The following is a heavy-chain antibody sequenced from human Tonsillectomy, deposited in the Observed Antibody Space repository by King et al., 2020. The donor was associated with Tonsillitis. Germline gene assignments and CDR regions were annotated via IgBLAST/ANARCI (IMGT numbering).Heavy chain of an antibody. CDR2: INHSGST. J-gene: IGHJ4*02. D-gene: IGHD4-17*01. CDR3: ARGRTTVRDFDY. CDR1: GGSFSGYY. Sequence: VQLQQWGAGLLKPSETLSLTCAVYGGSFSGYYWSWIRQPPGKGLEWIGEINHSGSTNYNPSLKSRVTISVDTSKNPFSLKLSSVTAADTAVYYCARGRTTVRDFDYWGQGTLVTVSS. V-gene: IGHV4-34*01.